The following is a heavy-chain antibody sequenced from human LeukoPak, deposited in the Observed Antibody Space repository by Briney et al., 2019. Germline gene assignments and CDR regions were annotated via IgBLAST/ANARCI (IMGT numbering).Heavy chain of an antibody. Sequence: ASVKVSCKASGYTFTSYAMHWVRQAPGQRLEWMGWINAGNGNTKYSQKFQSRVTITRDTSASTAYMELSSLRSEDTAVYYCARANLFRYSSSWYTFDYWGQGTLVTVSS. D-gene: IGHD6-13*01. CDR1: GYTFTSYA. J-gene: IGHJ4*02. CDR3: ARANLFRYSSSWYTFDY. CDR2: INAGNGNT. V-gene: IGHV1-3*01.